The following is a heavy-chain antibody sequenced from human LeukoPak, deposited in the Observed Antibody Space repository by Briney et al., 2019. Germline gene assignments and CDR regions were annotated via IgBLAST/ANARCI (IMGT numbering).Heavy chain of an antibody. Sequence: SETLSLTCAVSGGSISSGDYSWSWLRQPPGKGLEWIGYIYHSGSTYYNPSLKSRVIISVDRSKNQFSLRMTSVTAADTAVYYCARGRSSSWYEAVFSDYWGQGTLVIVSS. CDR2: IYHSGST. D-gene: IGHD6-13*01. CDR1: GGSISSGDYS. J-gene: IGHJ4*02. V-gene: IGHV4-30-2*01. CDR3: ARGRSSSWYEAVFSDY.